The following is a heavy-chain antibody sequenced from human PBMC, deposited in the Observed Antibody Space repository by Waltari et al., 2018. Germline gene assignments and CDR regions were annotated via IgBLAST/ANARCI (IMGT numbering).Heavy chain of an antibody. Sequence: VQLQESGPGLVKPSQTLSLTCTVSGGSISSGSYYWSWIRQPAGKGLEWVSAISGSGGSRYDADSVKGRFTISRDNSKNTLYLQMNSLRAEDTAVYYCAKEGIVLRFLEWLTHGPYYFDYWGQGTLVTVSS. CDR1: GGSISSGSYY. D-gene: IGHD3-3*01. J-gene: IGHJ4*02. CDR3: AKEGIVLRFLEWLTHGPYYFDY. CDR2: ISGSGGSR. V-gene: IGHV3-23*01.